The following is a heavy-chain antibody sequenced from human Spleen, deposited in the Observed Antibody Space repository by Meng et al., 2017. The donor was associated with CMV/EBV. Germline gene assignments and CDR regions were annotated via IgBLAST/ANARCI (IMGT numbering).Heavy chain of an antibody. CDR1: TFDDDG. Sequence: TFDDDGMSWVRQAPGEGLEWVSGIKWNGGSTRYADSVKGRFTISRDNAKNSLYLQMNSLRAEDTAVYYCAREGWALGVSGADYYAFDSWGQGTLVTVSS. D-gene: IGHD2-21*01. CDR3: AREGWALGVSGADYYAFDS. CDR2: IKWNGGST. J-gene: IGHJ4*02. V-gene: IGHV3-20*03.